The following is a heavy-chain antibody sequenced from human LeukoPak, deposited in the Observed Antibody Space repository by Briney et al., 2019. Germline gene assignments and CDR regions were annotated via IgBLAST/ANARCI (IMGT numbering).Heavy chain of an antibody. V-gene: IGHV3-23*01. CDR3: AKAPGYCRGGNCYDD. CDR2: ISGSGGTT. J-gene: IGHJ4*02. CDR1: GFSFSSYA. Sequence: GGSLRLSCAASGFSFSSYAMSWVRQAPGKGLEWVSFISGSGGTTYNADSVKGRFTISRDNSRNTIYLQMKSLRADDTAVYYCAKAPGYCRGGNCYDDWGQGSLVTVSS. D-gene: IGHD2-15*01.